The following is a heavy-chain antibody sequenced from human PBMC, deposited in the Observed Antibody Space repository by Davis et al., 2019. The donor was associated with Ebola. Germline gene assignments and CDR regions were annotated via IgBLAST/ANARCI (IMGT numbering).Heavy chain of an antibody. J-gene: IGHJ6*03. CDR3: ARWGGSSTAFYYYYMDV. CDR1: GFTFSSYW. Sequence: GESLKISCAASGFTFSSYWMSWVRQAPGKGLEWVANIKQDGSEKYYVDSVKGRFTISRDNAKNSLYLQMNSLRAEDTAVYYCARWGGSSTAFYYYYMDVWGKGTTVTVSS. CDR2: IKQDGSEK. D-gene: IGHD2-2*01. V-gene: IGHV3-7*03.